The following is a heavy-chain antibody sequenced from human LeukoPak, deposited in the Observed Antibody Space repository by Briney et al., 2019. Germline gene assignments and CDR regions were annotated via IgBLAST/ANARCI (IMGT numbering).Heavy chain of an antibody. CDR3: ARDLRVVESMITFGGVIAH. V-gene: IGHV1-46*01. J-gene: IGHJ4*02. CDR2: INPSGGST. D-gene: IGHD3-16*02. Sequence: ASVKVSCKASGYTFTSYYMHWVRQAPGQGLEWMGIINPSGGSTSYAQKFQGRVTMTRDTSTSTVYMELSSLRSEDTAVYYCARDLRVVESMITFGGVIAHWGQGTLVTVSS. CDR1: GYTFTSYY.